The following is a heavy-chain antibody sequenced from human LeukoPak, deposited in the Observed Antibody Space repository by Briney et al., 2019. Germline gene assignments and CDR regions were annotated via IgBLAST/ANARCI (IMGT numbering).Heavy chain of an antibody. CDR3: AKWISSLWYGSYYFDY. J-gene: IGHJ4*02. D-gene: IGHD6-19*01. CDR2: IRSKTDGGTT. V-gene: IGHV3-15*01. CDR1: GFTFSNGW. Sequence: AGGSLRLSCAVSGFTFSNGWMSWVRQAPGKGLEWVGRIRSKTDGGTTDYAAPVKGRFTISRDDSKNTLYLQMNSLRAEDTAVYYCAKWISSLWYGSYYFDYWGQGTLVTVSS.